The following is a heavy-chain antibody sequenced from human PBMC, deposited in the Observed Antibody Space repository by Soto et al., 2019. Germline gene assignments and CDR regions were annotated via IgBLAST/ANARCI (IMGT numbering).Heavy chain of an antibody. Sequence: PSETLSLTCTISGSSISVYYWSWIRQPPGQALEWIGYIYDSGSPYYNPSLRSRVIISADTSKNQISLKLTSATAADTAVYYCARGVGSSPPRYWGRGTLVTVSS. CDR2: IYDSGSP. V-gene: IGHV4-59*01. CDR3: ARGVGSSPPRY. J-gene: IGHJ4*02. D-gene: IGHD3-9*01. CDR1: GSSISVYY.